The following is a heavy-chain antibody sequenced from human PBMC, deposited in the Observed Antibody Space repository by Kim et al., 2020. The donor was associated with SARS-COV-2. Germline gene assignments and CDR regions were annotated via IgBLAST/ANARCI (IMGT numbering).Heavy chain of an antibody. CDR1: GGAISSGSNS. J-gene: IGHJ5*02. D-gene: IGHD3-9*01. CDR3: ARLPTGYPNWFDR. Sequence: SETLSLTCTVSGGAISSGSNSWGWIRQPPGKALEWIATIHYSGSTYYKSSLKSRLTISADTSKSQFSLKLTSVTAADTAVYYCARLPTGYPNWFDRWVQGTLVTVSS. V-gene: IGHV4-39*01. CDR2: IHYSGST.